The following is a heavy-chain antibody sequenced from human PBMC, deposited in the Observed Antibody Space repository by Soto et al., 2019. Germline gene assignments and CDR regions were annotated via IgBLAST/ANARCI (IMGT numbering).Heavy chain of an antibody. CDR1: GFTFSSYA. V-gene: IGHV3-30-3*01. D-gene: IGHD5-12*01. J-gene: IGHJ6*02. CDR3: ARLGVATTRYYCYGMDV. CDR2: ISYDGSNK. Sequence: GGSLRLSCAASGFTFSSYAMHWVRQAPGKGLEWVAAISYDGSNKYYADSVKGRFTISRDNSKNTLYLQMNSLRAEDTAVYYCARLGVATTRYYCYGMDVWGQGTTVTVSS.